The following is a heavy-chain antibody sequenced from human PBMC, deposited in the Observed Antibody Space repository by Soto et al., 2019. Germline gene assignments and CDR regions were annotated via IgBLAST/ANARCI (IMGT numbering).Heavy chain of an antibody. D-gene: IGHD7-27*01. CDR1: AYTFTSYD. Sequence: QVQLVQSGAEVKKPGASVKVSCKAAAYTFTSYDINWVRQATGQDFEWMGWMNPNNGNTAYAQKFQGRVTMTRDTSKSTAFMELSILTSEDTAVYYCARGPRNWGVDYLGQGTLVTVSS. V-gene: IGHV1-8*01. CDR3: ARGPRNWGVDY. CDR2: MNPNNGNT. J-gene: IGHJ4*02.